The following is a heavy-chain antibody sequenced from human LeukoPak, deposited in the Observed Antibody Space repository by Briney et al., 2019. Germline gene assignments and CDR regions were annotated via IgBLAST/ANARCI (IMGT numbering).Heavy chain of an antibody. CDR3: ARDQSPMIVGTFDI. CDR1: GGSISSYY. Sequence: SETLSLTCNVSGGSISSYYWSWIRQPPGKGLEWIGYIYYSGSTNYNPSLKSRVTISVDTSKNQFSLKLSSVTAADTAVYYCARDQSPMIVGTFDIWGQGTMVTVSS. D-gene: IGHD3-22*01. V-gene: IGHV4-59*01. CDR2: IYYSGST. J-gene: IGHJ3*02.